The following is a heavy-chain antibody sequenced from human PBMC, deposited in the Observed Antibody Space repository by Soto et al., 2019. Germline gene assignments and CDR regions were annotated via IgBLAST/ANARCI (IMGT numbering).Heavy chain of an antibody. CDR3: AKDRGGGSPVSGGMDV. J-gene: IGHJ6*02. D-gene: IGHD3-10*01. V-gene: IGHV3-21*01. Sequence: EVQLVESGGGLVKPGGSLRLSCAASGFTLSTYNMNWVRQAPGKGLEWVLSISSSSNHIYYADSVKGRFTISRDNANNSLYLQMNSLRAEDTAIYYCAKDRGGGSPVSGGMDVWGQGTTVTVSS. CDR1: GFTLSTYN. CDR2: ISSSSNHI.